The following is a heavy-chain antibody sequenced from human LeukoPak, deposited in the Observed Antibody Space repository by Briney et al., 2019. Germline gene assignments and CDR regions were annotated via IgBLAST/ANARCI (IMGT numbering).Heavy chain of an antibody. CDR1: GFTFSTYA. CDR3: ARDLIAATGTGFWFDP. CDR2: ISDDGSTK. V-gene: IGHV3-30-3*01. D-gene: IGHD6-13*01. J-gene: IGHJ5*02. Sequence: PGGSLRLSCAASGFTFSTYAIHWVRQAPGKGLEWVAVISDDGSTKYYADSVKVRFTISRDNSKNMLYLQMNSLRAEDSAVYYCARDLIAATGTGFWFDPRGQGTLVTVSS.